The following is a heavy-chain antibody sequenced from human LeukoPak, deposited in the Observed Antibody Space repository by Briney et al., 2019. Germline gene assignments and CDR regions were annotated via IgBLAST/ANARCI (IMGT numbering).Heavy chain of an antibody. D-gene: IGHD3-9*01. V-gene: IGHV4-59*08. J-gene: IGHJ3*02. CDR1: GASITSFY. CDR3: ARRLNDILTGFMAFDI. CDR2: IYNSGST. Sequence: SETLSLTCTVSGASITSFYWSWIRQPPGKGLEWIGYIYNSGSTNYNTSLKSRVAISVDTSKNQFSLKLSSVTGGDTAVYYCARRLNDILTGFMAFDIWGEGTMVTVSS.